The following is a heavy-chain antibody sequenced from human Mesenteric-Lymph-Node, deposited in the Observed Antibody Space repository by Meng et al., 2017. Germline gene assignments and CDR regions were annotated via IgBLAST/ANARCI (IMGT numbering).Heavy chain of an antibody. J-gene: IGHJ4*02. CDR2: IHHSGSA. D-gene: IGHD2-21*01. CDR1: GGSMSSGNYY. V-gene: IGHV4-30-4*01. Sequence: GQRQESGPGLVEPQQTLSLTCTVSGGSMSSGNYYWSWIRQPPGKGLEWIGYIHHSGSAYYNPSLKSRVSISVDTSKNQFSLNLNSMTAADTAVYYCASFDHIPRRNYFDYWGQGTLVTVSS. CDR3: ASFDHIPRRNYFDY.